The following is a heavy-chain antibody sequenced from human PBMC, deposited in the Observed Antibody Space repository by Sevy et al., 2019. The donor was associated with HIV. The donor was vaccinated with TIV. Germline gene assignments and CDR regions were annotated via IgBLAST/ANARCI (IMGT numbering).Heavy chain of an antibody. Sequence: GGSLRLSCAASGFTFSSYAMSWVRQAPGKGLEWVSGFSGSGGSTKYADSVKGRFTISRDNSRNTLYLQMSSLRAADTAVYYCAKGPDYYASSGTPLDYWGQGTLVTVSS. CDR2: FSGSGGST. V-gene: IGHV3-23*01. J-gene: IGHJ4*02. CDR3: AKGPDYYASSGTPLDY. CDR1: GFTFSSYA. D-gene: IGHD3-22*01.